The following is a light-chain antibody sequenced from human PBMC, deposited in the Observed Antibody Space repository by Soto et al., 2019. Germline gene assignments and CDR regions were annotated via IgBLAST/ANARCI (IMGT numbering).Light chain of an antibody. CDR3: QSYDSSLSGLYV. CDR2: GNS. Sequence: QSVLTQPPSVFGAPGQRVTISCTGGSSNIGAGYDVHWYQQLPGTAPKLLIYGNSNRPSGVPDRFSGSKSGTSASLAITGLQAEDEADYYCQSYDSSLSGLYVFGTGTKVPVL. J-gene: IGLJ1*01. V-gene: IGLV1-40*01. CDR1: SSNIGAGYD.